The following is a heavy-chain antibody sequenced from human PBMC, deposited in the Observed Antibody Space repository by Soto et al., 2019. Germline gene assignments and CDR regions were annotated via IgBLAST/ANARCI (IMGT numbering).Heavy chain of an antibody. CDR3: ARTHGELRGSWSNEY. J-gene: IGHJ4*02. V-gene: IGHV1-18*01. Sequence: QVQLVQSGTEMKKPGASVKVSCKASGYTFTAYGINWVRQAPGQGHEWMGWISNYNGNTNYAQRLQGRVTMTTDTPTTTAYMGLRSLRPDDTAVYYCARTHGELRGSWSNEYWGQGTLVTVSS. CDR2: ISNYNGNT. D-gene: IGHD3-10*01. CDR1: GYTFTAYG.